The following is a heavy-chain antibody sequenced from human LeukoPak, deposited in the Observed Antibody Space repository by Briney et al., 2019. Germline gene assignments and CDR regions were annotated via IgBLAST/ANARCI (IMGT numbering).Heavy chain of an antibody. CDR3: AGTVVVPAAIFRDYYFDY. CDR1: GGSISSYY. Sequence: SETLSLTCTVSGGSISSYYWSWIRQPAGKGLEWIRRIYTSGSTNYNPSLKSRVTMSVDTSKNQFSLKLSSVTAADTAVYYCAGTVVVPAAIFRDYYFDYWGQGTLVTVSS. D-gene: IGHD2-2*02. J-gene: IGHJ4*02. CDR2: IYTSGST. V-gene: IGHV4-4*07.